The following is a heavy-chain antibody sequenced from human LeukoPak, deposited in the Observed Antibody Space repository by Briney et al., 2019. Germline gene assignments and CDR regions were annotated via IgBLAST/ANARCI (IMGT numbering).Heavy chain of an antibody. D-gene: IGHD6-6*01. CDR1: GFTFSSYS. CDR3: ARETGSTTSAEFEF. Sequence: TGGSLRLSCAASGFTFSSYSMNWVRQAPGKGLEWLSFIVRSDGPIYYADSVKGRFTISRDNAKNSLYLQMNSLTVEDTAVYYCARETGSTTSAEFEFWGQGTLVTVSS. V-gene: IGHV3-48*04. J-gene: IGHJ4*02. CDR2: IVRSDGPI.